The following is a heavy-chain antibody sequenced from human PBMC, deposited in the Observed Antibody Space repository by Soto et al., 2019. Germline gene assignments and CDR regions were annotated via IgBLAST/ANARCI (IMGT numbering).Heavy chain of an antibody. CDR3: ARGVGSSPPRY. D-gene: IGHD1-26*01. CDR1: GGSISPYY. J-gene: IGHJ4*02. V-gene: IGHV4-59*01. Sequence: PSETLSLTCTVSGGSISPYYCSWIRQSPGKGLEWIGYISYSGNPYYSPSLKSRVIMSLDTSKNQITLKVASATAADTAVYFCARGVGSSPPRYWGQGTLVTVSS. CDR2: ISYSGNP.